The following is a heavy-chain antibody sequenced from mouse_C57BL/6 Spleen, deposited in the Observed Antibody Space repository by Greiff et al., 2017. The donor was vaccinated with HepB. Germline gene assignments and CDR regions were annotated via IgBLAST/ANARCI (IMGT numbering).Heavy chain of an antibody. J-gene: IGHJ1*03. CDR3: ARGGYYPHWYFDV. CDR1: GYTFTSYW. D-gene: IGHD2-3*01. CDR2: IDPSDSYT. V-gene: IGHV1-50*01. Sequence: VQLQQPGAELVKPGASVKLSCKASGYTFTSYWMQWAKQRPGQGLEWIGEIDPSDSYTNYNQKFKGKATLTVDTSSSTAYMQLSSLTSEDSAVYYCARGGYYPHWYFDVWGTGTTVTVSS.